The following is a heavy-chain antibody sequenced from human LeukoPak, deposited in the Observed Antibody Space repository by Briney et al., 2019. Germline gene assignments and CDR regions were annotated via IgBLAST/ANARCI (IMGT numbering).Heavy chain of an antibody. J-gene: IGHJ4*02. CDR2: ISAYNGNT. CDR1: GYTFTSYG. Sequence: ASVKVSCKASGYTFTSYGISWVRQAPGQGLEWMGWISAYNGNTNYAQKLQGIVTMTTDTSTSTAYMELRSLRSDDTAVYYCARRPHSGSYYWFDYWGQGTLVTVSS. CDR3: ARRPHSGSYYWFDY. V-gene: IGHV1-18*01. D-gene: IGHD1-26*01.